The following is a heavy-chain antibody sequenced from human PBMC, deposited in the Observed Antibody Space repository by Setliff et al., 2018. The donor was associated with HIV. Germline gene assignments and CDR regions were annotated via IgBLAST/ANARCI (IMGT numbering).Heavy chain of an antibody. CDR3: ARADIDGYVDF. J-gene: IGHJ4*02. D-gene: IGHD2-8*01. V-gene: IGHV4-34*01. Sequence: PSETLSLTCAVYGGSFSGYFWSWVRQPPGKGLEWIGDIHHSGGTNYNPTLKSRVTIAADTSKKHFSLKLTSVTAADTAMYYCARADIDGYVDFWGQGTLVTVSS. CDR1: GGSFSGYF. CDR2: IHHSGGT.